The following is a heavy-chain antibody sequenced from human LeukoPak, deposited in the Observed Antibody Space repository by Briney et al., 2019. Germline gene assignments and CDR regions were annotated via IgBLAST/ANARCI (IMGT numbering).Heavy chain of an antibody. CDR1: GGSISSYY. V-gene: IGHV4-4*07. CDR3: ARDLTSSARSDAFDI. J-gene: IGHJ3*02. D-gene: IGHD3-10*01. Sequence: SETLALTCTVSGGSISSYYWSWIRKPAGKGLKWIGRIYTSGSTNYNPSLKSRVTMSVDTSKNQFSLELSSVTAADTAVYYCARDLTSSARSDAFDIWGQGTMVTVSS. CDR2: IYTSGST.